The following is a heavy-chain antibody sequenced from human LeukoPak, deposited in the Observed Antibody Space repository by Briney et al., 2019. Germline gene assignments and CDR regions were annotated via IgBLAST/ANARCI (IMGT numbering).Heavy chain of an antibody. V-gene: IGHV3-30*02. CDR3: AREFRGVVVVPVDY. J-gene: IGHJ4*02. D-gene: IGHD2-15*01. Sequence: GGPLRLSCAASGFTFSSYGMHWVRHAPGKGREGVAFIRYDGSTKYYADSVKGRFTISRDNSKNTLYLQMNSLRAEDTAVYYCAREFRGVVVVPVDYWGQGTLVTVSS. CDR2: IRYDGSTK. CDR1: GFTFSSYG.